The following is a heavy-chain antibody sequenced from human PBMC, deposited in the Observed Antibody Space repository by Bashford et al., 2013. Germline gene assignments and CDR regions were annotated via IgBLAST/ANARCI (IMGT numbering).Heavy chain of an antibody. V-gene: IGHV3-23*01. CDR2: LSRNGFST. J-gene: IGHJ3*02. CDR1: AFSLSNYD. D-gene: IGHD6-6*01. Sequence: GSLRLSCAASAFSLSNYDMSWVRQAPGKGLEWVSGLSRNGFSTYYADSVKGRFTISRDNSKNMLYLQMNSLRAEDTAVYYCARDSSGTRVFVFDTWGQGTMVTVSS. CDR3: ARDSSGTRVFVFDT.